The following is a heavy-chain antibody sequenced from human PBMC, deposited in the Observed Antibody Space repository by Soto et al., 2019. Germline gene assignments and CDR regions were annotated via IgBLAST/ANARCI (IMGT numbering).Heavy chain of an antibody. J-gene: IGHJ4*02. Sequence: QVQLVQSGAEVKKPGASVKVSCKASGYTFTSYYMHWVRQAPGQGLEWMGIINPSGGSTSYAQKCQGRVAMTRDTSTSTVYMELSSLRSADTAVYYCVLTWVGEFYFYYLGQGTLVTVSS. CDR1: GYTFTSYY. V-gene: IGHV1-46*01. CDR2: INPSGGST. CDR3: VLTWVGEFYFYY. D-gene: IGHD3-10*01.